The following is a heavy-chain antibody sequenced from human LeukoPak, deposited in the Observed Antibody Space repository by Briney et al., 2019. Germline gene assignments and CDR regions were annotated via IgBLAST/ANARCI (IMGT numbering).Heavy chain of an antibody. CDR2: ISSSSSTI. CDR1: GFTFDDYA. J-gene: IGHJ4*02. D-gene: IGHD6-19*01. V-gene: IGHV3-9*01. Sequence: GRSLRLSCAASGFTFDDYAMHWVRQAPGKGLEWVSYISSSSSTIYYADSVKGRFTISRDNAKNSLYLQLNSLRAEDTALYYCAKGLKVRSCGSDWYAAFDYWGQGTLVTVSS. CDR3: AKGLKVRSCGSDWYAAFDY.